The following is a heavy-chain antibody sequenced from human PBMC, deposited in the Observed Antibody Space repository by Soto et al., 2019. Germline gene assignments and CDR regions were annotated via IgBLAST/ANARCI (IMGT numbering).Heavy chain of an antibody. CDR2: INSDGSST. D-gene: IGHD2-15*01. Sequence: GGSLRLSCAASGFTFSSYWMHWVRQAPGKGLVWVSRINSDGSSTSYADSVKGRFTISRDNAKNTLYLQMNSLRAEDTAVYYCVLAPYGGNLVAFYIWGQGTMVTVSS. CDR3: VLAPYGGNLVAFYI. CDR1: GFTFSSYW. J-gene: IGHJ3*02. V-gene: IGHV3-74*01.